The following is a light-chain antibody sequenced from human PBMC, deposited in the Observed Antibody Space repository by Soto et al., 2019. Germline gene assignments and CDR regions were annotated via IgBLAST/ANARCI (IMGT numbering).Light chain of an antibody. J-gene: IGKJ4*01. Sequence: EMVMTQSPATLSVSPGERVTPSCRASQSAISNLAWYQQKPGQTPRLLIYDASTRATDIPARFSGSGSGTDFTLTISSLLSEDFAVYYCHQYYKWPLTFGGGTKV. CDR3: HQYYKWPLT. V-gene: IGKV3-15*01. CDR2: DAS. CDR1: QSAISN.